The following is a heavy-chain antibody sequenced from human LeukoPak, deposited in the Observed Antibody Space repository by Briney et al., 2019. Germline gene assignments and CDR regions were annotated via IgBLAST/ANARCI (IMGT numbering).Heavy chain of an antibody. V-gene: IGHV1-18*01. Sequence: ASVKVSCKASGYTFISYGISWVRQAPGQGLEWMGWISAYNGNTNGNTNYAQKFQGRVTVTTDTSTSTAYMELRSLRSDDTAVYYCARGASGSYSWFDPWGQGTLVTVSS. J-gene: IGHJ5*02. CDR1: GYTFISYG. CDR2: ISAYNGNTNGNT. D-gene: IGHD1-26*01. CDR3: ARGASGSYSWFDP.